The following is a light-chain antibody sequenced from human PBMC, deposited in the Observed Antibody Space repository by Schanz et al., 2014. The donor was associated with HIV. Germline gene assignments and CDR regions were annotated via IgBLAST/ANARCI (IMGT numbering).Light chain of an antibody. CDR1: QSVTSNY. V-gene: IGKV3D-20*02. CDR2: GAS. Sequence: ENVLTQSPGTLSLSPGEGATLSCRASQSVTSNYFAWYQQKPGQPPRLLIYGASSRATGIPDRFSGSGSGTDFTLTITSLEPEDFAVYYCQHRSNWPPVTFGQGTRLDLK. CDR3: QHRSNWPPVT. J-gene: IGKJ5*01.